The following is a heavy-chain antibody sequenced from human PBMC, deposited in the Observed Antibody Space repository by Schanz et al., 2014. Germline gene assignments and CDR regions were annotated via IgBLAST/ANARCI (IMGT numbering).Heavy chain of an antibody. D-gene: IGHD3-10*01. Sequence: VQLVESGGGVVQPGRSLRLSCVASGFTFSSYDVFWVRQAPGKGLEWVSYISSSSSTRYYADSVKGRFTISRDNAKNSLYLQMNSLRAEDTAVYHCVSSGSYSSYAFWGQGTLVTVSS. J-gene: IGHJ4*02. CDR3: VSSGSYSSYAF. V-gene: IGHV3-48*01. CDR2: ISSSSSTR. CDR1: GFTFSSYD.